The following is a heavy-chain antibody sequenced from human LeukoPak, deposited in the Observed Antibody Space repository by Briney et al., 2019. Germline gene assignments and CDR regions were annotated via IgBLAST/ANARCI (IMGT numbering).Heavy chain of an antibody. J-gene: IGHJ4*02. V-gene: IGHV1-18*01. CDR3: ARVPLVWGSRRYFHY. CDR2: ISAYNGNT. D-gene: IGHD3-10*01. Sequence: ASVKVSCKASGYTFTSYGISWVRQAPGQGLEWMGWISAYNGNTNYAQKLQGRVTMTTDTSTSTAYMELRSLRSDDTAVYYCARVPLVWGSRRYFHYWGQGTLVTVSS. CDR1: GYTFTSYG.